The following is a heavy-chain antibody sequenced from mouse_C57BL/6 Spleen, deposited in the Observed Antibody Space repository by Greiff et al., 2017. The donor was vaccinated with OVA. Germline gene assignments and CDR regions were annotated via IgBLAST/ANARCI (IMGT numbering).Heavy chain of an antibody. V-gene: IGHV1-69*01. CDR3: ARETIVTTGGFAY. CDR1: GYTFTSYW. Sequence: QVQLQQPGAELVMPGASVKLSCKASGYTFTSYWMHWVKQRPGQGLEWIGEIDPSDSYTNYNQKFKGKSTLTVDKSSSTAYMQLSSLTSEDSAVYYCARETIVTTGGFAYWGQGTLVTVSA. CDR2: IDPSDSYT. J-gene: IGHJ3*01. D-gene: IGHD2-5*01.